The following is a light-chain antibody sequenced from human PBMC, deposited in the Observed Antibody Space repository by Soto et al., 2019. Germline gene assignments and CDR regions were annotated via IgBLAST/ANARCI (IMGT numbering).Light chain of an antibody. J-gene: IGLJ2*01. CDR3: TVWDDSLRGRL. CDR1: SSNIESNY. V-gene: IGLV1-47*01. Sequence: QSVLTQPPSASGTPGQRVTISCSWSSSNIESNYVYWYQQLPGTAHRLLIYRNNQRPSGVPDRFSGSKSGTSASLAISALRSEDEADYYCTVWDDSLRGRLFGGGTKLTVL. CDR2: RNN.